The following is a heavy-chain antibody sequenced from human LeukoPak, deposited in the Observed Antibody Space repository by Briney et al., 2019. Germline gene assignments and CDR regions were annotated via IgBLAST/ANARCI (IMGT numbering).Heavy chain of an antibody. J-gene: IGHJ4*02. CDR1: GNTFSSYC. D-gene: IGHD5-18*01. Sequence: GGAPRLPLSASGNTFSSYCMHWGRPAPGKGVKWVAFIRYDGSEEYYADSVKGRFTISRDNSKKTLYLQMNSLRAEDTAVYYCAKGYTYTFDYFDSWGQGTLVTVSS. V-gene: IGHV3-30*02. CDR3: AKGYTYTFDYFDS. CDR2: IRYDGSEE.